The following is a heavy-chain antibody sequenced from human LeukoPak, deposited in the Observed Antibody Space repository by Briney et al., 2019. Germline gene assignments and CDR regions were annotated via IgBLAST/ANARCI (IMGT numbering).Heavy chain of an antibody. V-gene: IGHV4-30-2*01. CDR1: GGSISSGGYS. J-gene: IGHJ4*02. CDR3: ARAEAAAGDFDY. CDR2: IYHSGST. D-gene: IGHD6-13*01. Sequence: PSETLSLTCAVSGGSISSGGYSWSWVRQPPGKGLEWIGYIYHSGSTYYNPSLKSRVTISVDRSKNQFSLKLSSVTAADTAVYYCARAEAAAGDFDYWGQGTLVTVS.